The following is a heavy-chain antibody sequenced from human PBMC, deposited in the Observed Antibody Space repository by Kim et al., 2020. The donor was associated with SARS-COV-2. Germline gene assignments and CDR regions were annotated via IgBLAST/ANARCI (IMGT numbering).Heavy chain of an antibody. D-gene: IGHD1-26*01. V-gene: IGHV3-33*06. J-gene: IGHJ3*02. CDR1: GFTFSSYG. CDR3: AKGGWELFGAFDI. Sequence: GGSLRLSCAASGFTFSSYGMHWVRQAPGKGLEWVAVIWYDGSNKYYADSVKGRFTISRDNSKNTLYLQMNSLRAEDTAVYYCAKGGWELFGAFDIWGQGTMVTVSS. CDR2: IWYDGSNK.